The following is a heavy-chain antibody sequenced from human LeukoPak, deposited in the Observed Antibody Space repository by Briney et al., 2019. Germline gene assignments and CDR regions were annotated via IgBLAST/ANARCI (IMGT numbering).Heavy chain of an antibody. CDR2: IYSGGST. V-gene: IGHV3-66*01. D-gene: IGHD2-15*01. CDR3: ARGGRSGYCSGGSCYLDY. Sequence: PGGSLRLSCAASGFTVSRNYMSWVRQAPGKGLEWVSVIYSGGSTYYAESVKGRFTISRDNSKNTLYLQMNSPRGEDTAVYYCARGGRSGYCSGGSCYLDYWGQGTLVTVSS. J-gene: IGHJ4*02. CDR1: GFTVSRNY.